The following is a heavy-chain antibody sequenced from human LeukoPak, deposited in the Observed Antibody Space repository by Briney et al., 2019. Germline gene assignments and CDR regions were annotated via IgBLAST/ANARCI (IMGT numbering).Heavy chain of an antibody. CDR3: ARGRGYSYGYWFDP. J-gene: IGHJ5*02. CDR1: GGSISSYY. D-gene: IGHD5-18*01. V-gene: IGHV4-59*01. Sequence: SETLSLTCSVSGGSISSYYWSWIRQPPGEGLEWIGYIYYSGSPNYNPSLKSRVTISVDTSKTQFSLKLSSVTAADTAVYYCARGRGYSYGYWFDPWGQGILVTVSS. CDR2: IYYSGSP.